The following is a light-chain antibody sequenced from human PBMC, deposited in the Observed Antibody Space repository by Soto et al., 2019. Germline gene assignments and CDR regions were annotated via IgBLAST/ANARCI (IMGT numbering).Light chain of an antibody. Sequence: IQLTQSPSSLSASVGDRVTITCRASQGISSYFAWYQQKPGKAPKLLIHTASTLESGVPTRFSGSGSGTDFTLTISSLQPEDFGIYYCQQSYSNPPTFGGGTKVDIK. CDR3: QQSYSNPPT. J-gene: IGKJ4*01. V-gene: IGKV1-9*01. CDR1: QGISSY. CDR2: TAS.